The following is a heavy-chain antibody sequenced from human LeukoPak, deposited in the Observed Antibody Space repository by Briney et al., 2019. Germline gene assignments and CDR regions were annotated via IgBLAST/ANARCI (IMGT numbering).Heavy chain of an antibody. D-gene: IGHD3-22*01. Sequence: GGSLRLSCAASGFTFSSYAMSWVRRAPGKGLEWVSAISGSGGSTYYADSVKGRFTISRDNSKNTLYLQMNSLRAEDTAVYYCAKDARITMIVVVTTYYFDYWGQGTLVTVSS. CDR1: GFTFSSYA. CDR2: ISGSGGST. J-gene: IGHJ4*02. CDR3: AKDARITMIVVVTTYYFDY. V-gene: IGHV3-23*01.